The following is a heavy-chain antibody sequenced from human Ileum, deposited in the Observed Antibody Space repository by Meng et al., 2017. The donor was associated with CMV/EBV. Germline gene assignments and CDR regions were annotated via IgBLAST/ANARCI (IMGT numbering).Heavy chain of an antibody. J-gene: IGHJ4*02. CDR2: INEDGSTI. V-gene: IGHV3-7*01. D-gene: IGHD3-10*01. Sequence: GESLKISCVASGFSFSNYWMSWVRQAPGKGLEWVANINEDGSTIYFVDSLKGRFTISRDNAKNSLYLHMNSLRAEDTAVYYCARGRLGDYWGQGTLVTVSS. CDR1: GFSFSNYW. CDR3: ARGRLGDY.